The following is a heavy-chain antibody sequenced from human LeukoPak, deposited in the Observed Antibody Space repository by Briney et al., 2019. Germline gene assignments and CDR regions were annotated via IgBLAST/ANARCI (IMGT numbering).Heavy chain of an antibody. CDR3: WIGYCSSTSCPHFDY. D-gene: IGHD2-2*01. CDR2: ISYDGSNK. CDR1: GFTFSSYG. Sequence: GGSLRLSCAASGFTFSSYGMHWVRQAPGKGLEWVAVISYDGSNKYYADSVKGRITISRDNSKNTLYLQMNSLRAEDTAVYYCWIGYCSSTSCPHFDYWGQGTLVTVSS. J-gene: IGHJ4*02. V-gene: IGHV3-30*03.